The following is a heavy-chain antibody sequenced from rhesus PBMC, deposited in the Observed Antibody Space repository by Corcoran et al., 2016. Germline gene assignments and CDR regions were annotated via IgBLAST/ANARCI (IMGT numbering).Heavy chain of an antibody. D-gene: IGHD4-35*01. CDR1: GFTFSSYG. Sequence: EVQLVETGGGLVQPGGSLKLSCAAAGFTFSSYGMSGVRQAQGKGLEWGYAINRGGGSTYYADSVKGRFTISRDNSKNTLSLQMNSLRAEDTAVYYCAKDEDYGNLLYWGQGVLVTVSS. CDR3: AKDEDYGNLLY. V-gene: IGHV3S5*01. J-gene: IGHJ4*01. CDR2: INRGGGST.